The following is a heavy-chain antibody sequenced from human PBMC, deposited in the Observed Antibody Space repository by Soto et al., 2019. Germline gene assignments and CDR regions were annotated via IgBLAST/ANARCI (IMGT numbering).Heavy chain of an antibody. Sequence: GGSLRLSCAASGFTFSSYSMNWVRQAPGKGLEWVSSISRSSGHMYYADSVKGRFTISRDNAKNSLYLQMNSLRAEDTAVYYCARDLHDYVSFRFDPWGQGTLVTVSS. V-gene: IGHV3-21*01. J-gene: IGHJ5*02. CDR1: GFTFSSYS. CDR3: ARDLHDYVSFRFDP. CDR2: ISRSSGHM. D-gene: IGHD3-16*01.